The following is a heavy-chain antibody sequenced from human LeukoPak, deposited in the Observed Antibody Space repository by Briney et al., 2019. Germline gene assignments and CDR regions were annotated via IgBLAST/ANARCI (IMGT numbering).Heavy chain of an antibody. D-gene: IGHD4-23*01. J-gene: IGHJ4*02. V-gene: IGHV4-4*02. CDR1: GGSISSSNW. CDR3: AGSADGGNSHY. Sequence: TSETLSLTCAVSGGSISSSNWWSWVRQPPGKGLEWIGEIYHSGSTNYNPSLKSRVTISEDTSKNQFSMKLSSVTAADTAVYYCAGSADGGNSHYWGKVTLLTLSP. CDR2: IYHSGST.